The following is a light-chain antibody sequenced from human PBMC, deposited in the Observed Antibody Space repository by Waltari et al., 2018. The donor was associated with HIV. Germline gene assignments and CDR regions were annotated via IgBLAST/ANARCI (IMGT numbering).Light chain of an antibody. J-gene: IGKJ4*01. CDR1: QSVGDN. Sequence: ERVMTQSPATLSVSPGDRVTLSCRASQSVGDNLAWYQQRPGQAPRLLIYSASTRASGIAARFSGSGSGTEFSLTISSLQSEDFAIYYCQQYNNWPLNTFGGGTKVEMK. CDR2: SAS. V-gene: IGKV3-15*01. CDR3: QQYNNWPLNT.